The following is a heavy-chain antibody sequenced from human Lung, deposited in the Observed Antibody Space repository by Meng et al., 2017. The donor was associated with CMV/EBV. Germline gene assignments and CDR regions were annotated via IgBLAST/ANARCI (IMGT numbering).Heavy chain of an antibody. CDR3: ARGFHGTVDD. V-gene: IGHV4-39*07. CDR2: VYKSGTT. CDR1: GDSIGSSTYY. Sequence: SETLSLXCPVSGDSIGSSTYYWGWIRQPPGKGLEWIGSVYKSGTTYYKPSLKSRVTISLETSKNQFSLKLSSVTAADTAVYYCARGFHGTVDDWGQGALVTVSS. J-gene: IGHJ4*02.